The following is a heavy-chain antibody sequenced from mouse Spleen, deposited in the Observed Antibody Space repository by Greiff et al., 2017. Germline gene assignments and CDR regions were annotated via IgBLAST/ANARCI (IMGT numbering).Heavy chain of an antibody. CDR1: GFTFTDYY. J-gene: IGHJ1*03. V-gene: IGHV7-3*01. CDR2: ISNKANGYTT. Sequence: EVQGVESGGGLVQPGGSLSLSCAASGFTFTDYYMSWVRQPPGKALEWLGFISNKANGYTTEYSASVKGRFTISRDNSQSILYLQMNALRAEDGASYYCARVLGRYFDVWGTGTTVTVSS. D-gene: IGHD4-1*01. CDR3: ARVLGRYFDV.